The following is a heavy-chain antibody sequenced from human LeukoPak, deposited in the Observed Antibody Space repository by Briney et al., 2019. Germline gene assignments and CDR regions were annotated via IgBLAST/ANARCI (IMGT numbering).Heavy chain of an antibody. D-gene: IGHD1-20*01. Sequence: GRSLRLSCGASGFTFSSYGMHWVRQAPGKGLEWVAVIWYDGSNKYYAASVKGRFTISRDNSANTLYLQMNSLKGEDTAVYYCARGTNWNYCDLWGQGTPVTVSS. J-gene: IGHJ4*02. CDR1: GFTFSSYG. CDR3: ARGTNWNYCDL. V-gene: IGHV3-33*01. CDR2: IWYDGSNK.